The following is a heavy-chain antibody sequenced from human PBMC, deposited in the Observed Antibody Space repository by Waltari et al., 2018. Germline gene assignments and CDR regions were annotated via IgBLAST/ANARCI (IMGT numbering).Heavy chain of an antibody. D-gene: IGHD3-10*01. CDR3: ARQSRRDVGSGPWFDP. Sequence: QLQLQESGPGLVKPSETLSLTCTVSGGSLSSSSYSWGWISQPPGKGLEWIGSIYYSGSTYYNPSLKSRVTISVDTSKNQFSLKLSSVTAADTAVYYCARQSRRDVGSGPWFDPWGQGTLVTVSS. CDR2: IYYSGST. CDR1: GGSLSSSSYS. J-gene: IGHJ5*02. V-gene: IGHV4-39*01.